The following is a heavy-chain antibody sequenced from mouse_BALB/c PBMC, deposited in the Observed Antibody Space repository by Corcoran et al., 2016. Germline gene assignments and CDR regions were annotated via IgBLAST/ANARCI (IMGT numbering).Heavy chain of an antibody. Sequence: QIQLQQSGPELVKPGASVKISCKASGYTFTDYYINWVKQKPGQGLEWIGWIYPGTGNTKYNEKFKGKATLTVDTSSSTAYMQLSSLTSEDTAVYFCARRGYGNYVDYWGQGTTLTVSS. D-gene: IGHD2-10*02. CDR1: GYTFTDYY. J-gene: IGHJ2*01. CDR3: ARRGYGNYVDY. CDR2: IYPGTGNT. V-gene: IGHV1-84*02.